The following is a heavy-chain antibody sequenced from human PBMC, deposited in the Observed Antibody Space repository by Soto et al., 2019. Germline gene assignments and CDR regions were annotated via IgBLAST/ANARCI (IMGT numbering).Heavy chain of an antibody. Sequence: VESLTISCKSSGYSFTDYGIVWVRQMPGKGLEWMGIIYPGDSDARYSPSFEGQVTISFDTSINTAFLRWNSLTASDTAIYYCARQPDYNILTAYFYYFDYWGQGSLVTVSS. V-gene: IGHV5-51*01. CDR1: GYSFTDYG. J-gene: IGHJ4*02. D-gene: IGHD3-9*01. CDR3: ARQPDYNILTAYFYYFDY. CDR2: IYPGDSDA.